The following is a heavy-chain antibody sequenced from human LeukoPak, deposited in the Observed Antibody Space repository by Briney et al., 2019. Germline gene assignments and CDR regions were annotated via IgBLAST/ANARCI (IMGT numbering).Heavy chain of an antibody. CDR3: ARGATNAFDI. D-gene: IGHD1-26*01. Sequence: ASVKVSCKASGYTFTDYLMHWVRRAPGEGLEWMAWIHPNTGGTNYAQKFQGRVTMTRDTSISTAYMELSRLKSDDTAVYYCARGATNAFDIWGQGTMVTVSS. V-gene: IGHV1-2*02. CDR1: GYTFTDYL. J-gene: IGHJ3*02. CDR2: IHPNTGGT.